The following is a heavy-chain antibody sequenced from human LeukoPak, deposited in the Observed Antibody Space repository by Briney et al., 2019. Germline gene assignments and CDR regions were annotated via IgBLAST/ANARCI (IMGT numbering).Heavy chain of an antibody. V-gene: IGHV1-2*02. J-gene: IGHJ2*01. CDR3: ARGGTVAGHWYFDL. CDR2: INPNSGDT. Sequence: GASVKVSCKASGYSFSGHYMDWVRQAPGRGLEWMGWINPNSGDTNFAQKFQGRVTMTRDTSINTAYMELSSLRSDDTAVYYCARGGTVAGHWYFDLWGRGTQVAVSS. D-gene: IGHD6-19*01. CDR1: GYSFSGHY.